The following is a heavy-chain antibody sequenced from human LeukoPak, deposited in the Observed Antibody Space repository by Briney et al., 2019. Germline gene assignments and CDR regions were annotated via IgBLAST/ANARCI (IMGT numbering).Heavy chain of an antibody. CDR3: ARAGRYYDILTGYFVDNWFDT. Sequence: SQTLSLTCTVSGGSISSGSYYWSWIRQPAGKGLEWIRRIYTNGSTNYNPSPKSRVTISVDTSKNQFSLKLSSVTAADTAVYYCARAGRYYDILTGYFVDNWFDTWGQGTLVTVSS. CDR1: GGSISSGSYY. D-gene: IGHD3-9*01. J-gene: IGHJ5*02. CDR2: IYTNGST. V-gene: IGHV4-61*02.